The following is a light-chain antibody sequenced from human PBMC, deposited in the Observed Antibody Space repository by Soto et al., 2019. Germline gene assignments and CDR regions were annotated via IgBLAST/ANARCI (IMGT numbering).Light chain of an antibody. CDR3: AACDDSLSGHLYV. V-gene: IGLV1-47*01. CDR2: RNN. CDR1: SSNLGSNY. Sequence: QSVLTQPPSASGTPGQRVTISCSGSSSNLGSNYVYWYQQLPGTAPKLLIYRNNQRPSGVPDRFSGSKSGTSASLAISGLRSEDEADYYCAACDDSLSGHLYVFGTGTKLTVL. J-gene: IGLJ1*01.